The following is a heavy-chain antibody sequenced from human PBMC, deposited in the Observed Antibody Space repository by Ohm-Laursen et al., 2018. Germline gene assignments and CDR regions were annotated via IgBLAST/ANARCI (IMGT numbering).Heavy chain of an antibody. CDR1: GGSISSTSYY. J-gene: IGHJ4*02. D-gene: IGHD1-1*01. CDR3: ARKTDWNHYYFDY. Sequence: GTLSLTCTVSGGSISSTSYYWGWIRQPPGKGLEWIGSIYYTGSTYFNPSLQSRVTISVDTSKNQFSLNLSSVTAADTAMYYCARKTDWNHYYFDYWGREPWSPSPQ. V-gene: IGHV4-39*01. CDR2: IYYTGST.